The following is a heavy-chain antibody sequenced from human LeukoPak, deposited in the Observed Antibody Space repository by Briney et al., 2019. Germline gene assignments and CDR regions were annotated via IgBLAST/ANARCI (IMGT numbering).Heavy chain of an antibody. CDR1: GFTFSSYG. V-gene: IGHV3-48*04. D-gene: IGHD5-12*01. CDR3: ARDGGYSGYDDYYYYSAMDV. J-gene: IGHJ6*02. CDR2: ISIRGSTI. Sequence: GGSLRLSCAASGFTFSSYGMHWVRQAPGKGLEWVSYISIRGSTIYYADSVKGRFTISRDNARNSLYLQMNSLRAEDTAVYYCARDGGYSGYDDYYYYSAMDVWGQGTTVTVSS.